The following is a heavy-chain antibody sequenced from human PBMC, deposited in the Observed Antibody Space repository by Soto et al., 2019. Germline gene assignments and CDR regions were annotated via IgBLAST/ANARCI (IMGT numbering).Heavy chain of an antibody. CDR3: ARDRYNWNYEGYYYGMDV. J-gene: IGHJ6*02. Sequence: ASVKVSCKASGYSFTSYGVHWVRQAPGQRLEWMGRINAGNGVTEHPQKFQGRVTITRDTSANTAYMELSRLRSEDTAVYYCARDRYNWNYEGYYYGMDVWGQGTTVTVSS. D-gene: IGHD1-7*01. CDR1: GYSFTSYG. CDR2: INAGNGVT. V-gene: IGHV1-3*01.